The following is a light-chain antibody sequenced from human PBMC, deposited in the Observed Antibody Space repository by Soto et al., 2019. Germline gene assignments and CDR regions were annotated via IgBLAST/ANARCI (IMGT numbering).Light chain of an antibody. Sequence: EIVLTQSPGTLSLSPGERATLSCRASQSVSSNYLAWYQQKPGQAPSLLIYGASSRSTGIPDRFSGSGSVTDFTLTISRLEPEDFAVYYCQQYSDLPRTFGQGTRVEIK. CDR3: QQYSDLPRT. V-gene: IGKV3-20*01. J-gene: IGKJ1*01. CDR1: QSVSSNY. CDR2: GAS.